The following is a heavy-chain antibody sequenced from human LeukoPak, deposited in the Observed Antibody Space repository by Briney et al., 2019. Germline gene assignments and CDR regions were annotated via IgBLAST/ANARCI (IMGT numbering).Heavy chain of an antibody. CDR2: ISGSGGST. CDR3: AKRGTSSGWYPYYFDY. D-gene: IGHD6-19*01. Sequence: GGSLRLSCAASGFTFSSYAMSWVRRAPGKGLEWVSAISGSGGSTYYADSVKGRFTISRDNSKNTLYLQMNSLRAEDTAVYYCAKRGTSSGWYPYYFDYWGQGTLVTVSS. V-gene: IGHV3-23*01. J-gene: IGHJ4*02. CDR1: GFTFSSYA.